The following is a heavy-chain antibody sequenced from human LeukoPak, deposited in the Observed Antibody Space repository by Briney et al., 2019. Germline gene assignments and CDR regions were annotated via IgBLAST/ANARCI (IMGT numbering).Heavy chain of an antibody. V-gene: IGHV3-30-3*01. CDR1: GFTFSSYA. Sequence: GGSLRLSCAASGFTFSSYAMHWVRQAPGKGLEWVAVISYDGSNKYYADSVKGRFTISRDNSKNTLYLQMNSLRAEDTAMYYCARDRGGDYVLSYYFDYWGQGTLVTVSS. CDR3: ARDRGGDYVLSYYFDY. D-gene: IGHD4-17*01. CDR2: ISYDGSNK. J-gene: IGHJ4*02.